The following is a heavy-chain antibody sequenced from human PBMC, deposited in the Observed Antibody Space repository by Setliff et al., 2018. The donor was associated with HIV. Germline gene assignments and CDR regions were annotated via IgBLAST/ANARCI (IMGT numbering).Heavy chain of an antibody. J-gene: IGHJ4*02. Sequence: PSETLSLTCSVSGSSISDHYWWAWVRQAPGKGLEYIGTIFHRGGTFNNPSLKSRVTMSVDTSKNQFSLRLSSVAAGDTAVYYCARSIVPVASGYYYFEYWGQGTLVTVSS. V-gene: IGHV4-38-2*01. CDR3: ARSIVPVASGYYYFEY. D-gene: IGHD3-3*01. CDR2: IFHRGGT. CDR1: GSSISDHYW.